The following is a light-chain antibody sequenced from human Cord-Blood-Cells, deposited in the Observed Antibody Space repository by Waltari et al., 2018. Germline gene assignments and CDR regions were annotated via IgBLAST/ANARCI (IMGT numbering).Light chain of an antibody. CDR2: EGS. CDR3: CSYAGSSTFVV. J-gene: IGLJ2*01. V-gene: IGLV2-23*03. Sequence: QSALTQPASVSGSPGQSITISCTGTSSDVGRYNLVSWYQQHPGKAPKLMIYEGSKRPSGVSNRFSGSKSGTTASLTISGLQAEDEADYYCCSYAGSSTFVVFGGGTKLTVL. CDR1: SSDVGRYNL.